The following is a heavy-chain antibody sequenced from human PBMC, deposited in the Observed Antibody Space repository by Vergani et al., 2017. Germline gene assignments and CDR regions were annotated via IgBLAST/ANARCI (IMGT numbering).Heavy chain of an antibody. CDR3: AKDTRYYYGSGSYWYYFDY. CDR2: ISYDGSNK. CDR1: GFTFSSYG. D-gene: IGHD3-10*01. J-gene: IGHJ4*02. Sequence: QVQLVESGGGVVQPGRSLRLSCAASGFTFSSYGMHWVRQAPGKGLEWVAVISYDGSNKYYADSVKGRFTISRDNSKNTLYLQMNSLRAEDTAVYYCAKDTRYYYGSGSYWYYFDYWGQGTLVTVSS. V-gene: IGHV3-30*18.